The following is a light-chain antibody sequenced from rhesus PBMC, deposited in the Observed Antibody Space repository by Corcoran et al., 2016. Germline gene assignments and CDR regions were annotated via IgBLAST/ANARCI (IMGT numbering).Light chain of an antibody. Sequence: QAALTQPRSVSGSPGQSVTISCTGASSDIGTYNYVSWYQQYPGTAPKLMIYEVSKRPSGVSDRFSGSKSGNTASLTISGLQAEEEADYYCSSYAGINTYIFGGGTRLAVL. CDR1: SSDIGTYNY. V-gene: IGLV2-32*02. CDR2: EVS. CDR3: SSYAGINTYI. J-gene: IGLJ1*01.